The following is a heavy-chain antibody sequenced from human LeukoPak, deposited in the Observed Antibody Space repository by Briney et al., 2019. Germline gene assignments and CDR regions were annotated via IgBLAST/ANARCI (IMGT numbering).Heavy chain of an antibody. D-gene: IGHD4-17*01. J-gene: IGHJ3*02. CDR1: GYTFTNYD. CDR3: ARVMNDYGDFDDAFDI. Sequence: ASVKVSCTASGYTFTNYDINWVRQTTGQGLEWMRWMNLNNGNTGYVQKFQGRVAMTSNTSISTAYIVLTSLTSEDTAVYYCARVMNDYGDFDDAFDIWGQGTMVTVSS. CDR2: MNLNNGNT. V-gene: IGHV1-8*01.